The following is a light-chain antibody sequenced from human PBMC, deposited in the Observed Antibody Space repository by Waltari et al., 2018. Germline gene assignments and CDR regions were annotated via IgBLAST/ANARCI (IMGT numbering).Light chain of an antibody. V-gene: IGKV3-15*01. CDR2: GAS. Sequence: EIVLTQSPATLSLSPGERATLSCRASQSVSSTLAWYQQKPGQAPRLLIYGASIRATVIPDRFSGSGSGTDFTLTISSLEPEDFAVYYCQQYGNWPRTFGQGTKVEIK. CDR3: QQYGNWPRT. CDR1: QSVSST. J-gene: IGKJ1*01.